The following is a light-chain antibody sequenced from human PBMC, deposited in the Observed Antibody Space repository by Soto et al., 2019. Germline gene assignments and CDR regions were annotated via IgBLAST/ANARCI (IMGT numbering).Light chain of an antibody. J-gene: IGKJ2*01. CDR1: QSVTSNA. V-gene: IGKV3-20*01. CDR2: GVS. CDR3: QQYGSSPPYT. Sequence: EIVLTQSSATLSLSPGERATLSCRASQSVTSNALAWYQQKPGQAPRLLIYGVSSRATGIPDRFSGSGSGTDFTLTISSLEPEDFAVYYCQQYGSSPPYTFGQGTKLEIK.